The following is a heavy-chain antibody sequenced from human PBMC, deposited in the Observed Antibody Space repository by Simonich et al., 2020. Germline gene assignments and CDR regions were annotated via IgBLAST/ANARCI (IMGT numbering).Heavy chain of an antibody. V-gene: IGHV4-59*08. CDR2: IYYSGRT. CDR3: ARFPDY. Sequence: QVQLQESGPGLVKPSENLSLTCTVSGGSISSYYWSWIRQPPGKGLDLIGYIYYSGRTNSTPSLKRRVTISVDPSKNQFSLKLSSVTAADTAVYYCARFPDYWGQGTLVTVSS. CDR1: GGSISSYY. J-gene: IGHJ4*02.